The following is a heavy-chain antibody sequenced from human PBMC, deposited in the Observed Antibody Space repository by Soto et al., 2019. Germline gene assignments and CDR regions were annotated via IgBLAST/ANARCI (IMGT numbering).Heavy chain of an antibody. D-gene: IGHD2-2*02. V-gene: IGHV1-3*01. Sequence: SSGKVSCKDSGYTFTGYAMHWVRQAPGQRLEWMGWINAGNGNTKYSQKFQGRVTITRDTSASTAYMELSSLRSEDTAVYYCARRLPVAPVAIAYWGQATLVTVS. CDR1: GYTFTGYA. CDR2: INAGNGNT. CDR3: ARRLPVAPVAIAY. J-gene: IGHJ4*02.